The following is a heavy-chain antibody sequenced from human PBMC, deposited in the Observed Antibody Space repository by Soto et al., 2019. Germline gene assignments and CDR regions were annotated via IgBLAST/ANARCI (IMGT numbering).Heavy chain of an antibody. CDR2: INHSGST. V-gene: IGHV4-34*01. CDR3: ARRVVLRFWFDP. CDR1: GGSFSGYY. D-gene: IGHD3-3*01. J-gene: IGHJ5*02. Sequence: SETLSLTCAVYGGSFSGYYWSWIRQPPGKGLEWIGEINHSGSTNYNPSLKSRVTISVDTSKNQFSLKLSSVTAADTAVYYCARRVVLRFWFDPWGQGTLVTVSS.